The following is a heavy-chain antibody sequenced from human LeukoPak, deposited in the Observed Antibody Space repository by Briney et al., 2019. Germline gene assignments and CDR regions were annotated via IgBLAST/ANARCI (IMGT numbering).Heavy chain of an antibody. Sequence: PSETLSLTCSVSGGSMSRHYWRWIQQPPGKGLEWLGYIYYSGKAYYQPSLESRVSISVHTSKNHFSLKLTSVTAADTAVYSCARLLDNDSSGDPDTFDMWGQGTMVTVSS. CDR2: IYYSGKA. V-gene: IGHV4-59*11. CDR1: GGSMSRHY. CDR3: ARLLDNDSSGDPDTFDM. D-gene: IGHD3-22*01. J-gene: IGHJ3*02.